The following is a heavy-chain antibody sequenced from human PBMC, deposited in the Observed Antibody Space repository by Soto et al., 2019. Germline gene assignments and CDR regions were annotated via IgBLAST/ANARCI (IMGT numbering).Heavy chain of an antibody. Sequence: SETLSLTCTVSGGYISSNYWTWIRQPPGKGLEWIGYVYNSGSTNYNPSLKSRVTISEDTSKSQSSLKVNSMTAANTAVYYCARYRREAVAGYTLNNWGQGILVTVSS. CDR3: ARYRREAVAGYTLNN. J-gene: IGHJ4*02. D-gene: IGHD6-13*01. CDR2: VYNSGST. V-gene: IGHV4-59*01. CDR1: GGYISSNY.